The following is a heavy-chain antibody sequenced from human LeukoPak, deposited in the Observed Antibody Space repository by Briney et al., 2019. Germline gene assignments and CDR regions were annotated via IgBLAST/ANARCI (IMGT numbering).Heavy chain of an antibody. CDR3: ARGRSKWELLFH. V-gene: IGHV4-34*01. J-gene: IGHJ4*02. CDR2: INHSGST. D-gene: IGHD1-26*01. Sequence: SETLSLTCAVYGGSFSGYYWSWIRQPPGKGLEWIGEINHSGSTNYNPSLKSRVTISVDTSKNQFSLKLSSVTAADTAVYYCARGRSKWELLFHWGQGTLVTVSS. CDR1: GGSFSGYY.